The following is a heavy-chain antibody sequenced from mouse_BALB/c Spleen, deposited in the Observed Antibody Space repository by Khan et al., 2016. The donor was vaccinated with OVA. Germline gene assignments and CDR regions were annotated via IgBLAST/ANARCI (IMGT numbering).Heavy chain of an antibody. J-gene: IGHJ2*01. D-gene: IGHD1-1*01. CDR2: ISGDSSTI. CDR1: GFTFSSYG. V-gene: IGHV5-17*02. CDR3: GTSYYYGYYFDY. Sequence: EVELVESGGGLVQPGGSRKLSCAASGFTFSSYGMHWVRQAPEKGLEWVAYISGDSSTIYYTDTVKGRFTISRDNPKNTLSLQMTSLMSEDTAMDYCGTSYYYGYYFDYWGPGTTLTVSS.